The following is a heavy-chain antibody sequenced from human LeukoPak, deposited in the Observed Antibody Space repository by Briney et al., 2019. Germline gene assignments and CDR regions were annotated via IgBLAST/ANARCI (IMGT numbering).Heavy chain of an antibody. Sequence: AASVKVSCNASGYTFTSYDINWVRQATGQGLEWMGWMNPNSGNTGYAQKFQGRVTITRNTSISTAYMELSSLRSEDTAVYYCARENFRYYYYMDVWGKGTTVTVSS. CDR1: GYTFTSYD. D-gene: IGHD1-7*01. J-gene: IGHJ6*03. V-gene: IGHV1-8*03. CDR2: MNPNSGNT. CDR3: ARENFRYYYYMDV.